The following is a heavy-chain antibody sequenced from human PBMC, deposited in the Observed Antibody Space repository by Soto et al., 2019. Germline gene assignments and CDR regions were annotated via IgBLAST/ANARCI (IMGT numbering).Heavy chain of an antibody. CDR2: IHHAGPT. V-gene: IGHV4-31*03. D-gene: IGHD3-3*01. CDR1: GGSITTTDYY. Sequence: SETLSLTCTVSGGSITTTDYYWTWIRHLPGEGLEWIAYIHHAGPTYYNPSLQSRITISVDTSQNQFSLKLSSVTAADTAVYYCASRFVAYYDFWSGYLARNFDYWGQGTLVTVSS. J-gene: IGHJ4*02. CDR3: ASRFVAYYDFWSGYLARNFDY.